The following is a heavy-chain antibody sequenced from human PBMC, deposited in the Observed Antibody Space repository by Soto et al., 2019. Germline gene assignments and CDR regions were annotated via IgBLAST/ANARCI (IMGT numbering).Heavy chain of an antibody. CDR2: IYPGDSDT. CDR3: ARLQAPGSSSGFDY. D-gene: IGHD6-19*01. CDR1: GYSFTTYW. J-gene: IGHJ4*02. V-gene: IGHV5-51*01. Sequence: GESLKISCKASGYSFTTYWIGWVRQMPGKGLEWMGIIYPGDSDTRYSPSFQGQVTISADKSITTTYLQWTSLRASDTAMYYCARLQAPGSSSGFDYWGQGTLVTVSS.